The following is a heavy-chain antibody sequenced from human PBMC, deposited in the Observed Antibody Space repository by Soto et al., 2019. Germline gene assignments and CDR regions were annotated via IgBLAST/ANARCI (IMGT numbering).Heavy chain of an antibody. D-gene: IGHD6-19*01. CDR3: AKGTAVSAYFSDL. CDR2: IDAGGVGT. CDR1: GFTFSSYT. Sequence: GGSLRLSCAASGFTFSSYTMTWVRQAPGKGLEWVSAIDAGGVGTSHAGSVQGRFSVSRDNSKNTMYLQMNSLRAEDTAIYYCAKGTAVSAYFSDLWGQGTLVTVSS. J-gene: IGHJ5*02. V-gene: IGHV3-23*01.